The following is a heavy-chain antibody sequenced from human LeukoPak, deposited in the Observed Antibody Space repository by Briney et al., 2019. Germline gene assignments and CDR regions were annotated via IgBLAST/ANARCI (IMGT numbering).Heavy chain of an antibody. J-gene: IGHJ3*02. CDR3: ARVLHGDFGGGGFDI. D-gene: IGHD3-10*01. Sequence: SVKVSCEASGGTFGGSSINWVRQAPGQGLEWMGRIIPLFHKADYTQKFQDRVTITADKSTNTVYMELSRLTFEDTGVSYCARVLHGDFGGGGFDIWGQGTTVTVSS. CDR2: IIPLFHKA. CDR1: GGTFGGSS. V-gene: IGHV1-69*04.